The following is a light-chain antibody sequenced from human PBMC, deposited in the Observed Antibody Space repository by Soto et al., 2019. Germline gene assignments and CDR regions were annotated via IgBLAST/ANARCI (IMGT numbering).Light chain of an antibody. V-gene: IGKV3-11*01. J-gene: IGKJ5*01. CDR3: QQRRSGVT. Sequence: EIVLTQSPATLSLSPGERATLSCRASESISTYLGWYQQKPGQAPRPLIYCASNRATGIPARFSGSGSGTEFTLTISSLEPEDSAVYFCQQRRSGVTFGQGTRLEIK. CDR1: ESISTY. CDR2: CAS.